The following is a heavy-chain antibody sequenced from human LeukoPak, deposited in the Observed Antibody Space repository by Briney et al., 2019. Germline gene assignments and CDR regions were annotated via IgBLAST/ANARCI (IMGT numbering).Heavy chain of an antibody. CDR1: GFTFSNYW. V-gene: IGHV3-74*01. CDR2: IKGDGSHT. J-gene: IGHJ5*01. Sequence: GALRLSCAASGFTFSNYWMHWVRQAPGKGLVWVSRIKGDGSHTIYADSVKGRFTISRDNAKNTLYLQMKSLRAEDTAVYYCVRDWDHFDFDSWGLGTLVTVSS. CDR3: VRDWDHFDFDS. D-gene: IGHD3-9*01.